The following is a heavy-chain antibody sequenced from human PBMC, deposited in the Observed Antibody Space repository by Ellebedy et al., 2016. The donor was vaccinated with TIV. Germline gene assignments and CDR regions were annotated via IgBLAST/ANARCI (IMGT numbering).Heavy chain of an antibody. V-gene: IGHV3-9*01. J-gene: IGHJ4*02. CDR2: ISWNSVAI. CDR1: GFTFEDNA. CDR3: VKAPTNSGRLDF. Sequence: PGGSLRLSCAASGFTFEDNAMHWVRQAPGKGLEWVSGISWNSVAIGYADSVKGRFTISRDNTKKSLYLQMDSLGAEDTALYYCVKAPTNSGRLDFWGQGTLVTVSS. D-gene: IGHD3-10*01.